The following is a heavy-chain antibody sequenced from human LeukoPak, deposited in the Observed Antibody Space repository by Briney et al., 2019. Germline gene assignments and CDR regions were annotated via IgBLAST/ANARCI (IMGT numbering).Heavy chain of an antibody. V-gene: IGHV4-34*01. CDR2: INHSGST. CDR3: ARVGEVPYNWNSKNFDY. J-gene: IGHJ4*02. D-gene: IGHD1-7*01. Sequence: PSETLSLTCAVYGGSFSGYYWSWIRQPPGKGLEWIGEINHSGSTNYNPSLKSRVTISVDTSKNQFSLKLSSVTAADTAVYYCARVGEVPYNWNSKNFDYWGQGTLVTVSS. CDR1: GGSFSGYY.